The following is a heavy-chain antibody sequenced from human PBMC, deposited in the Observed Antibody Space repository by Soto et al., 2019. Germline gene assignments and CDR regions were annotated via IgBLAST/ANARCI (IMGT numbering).Heavy chain of an antibody. V-gene: IGHV4-39*07. CDR3: ARSVDP. CDR2: FYYSERT. Sequence: SETLSLTCTVSGGSISSGPYSWGWIRQPPGEGLEWIGTFYYSERTHYNPSLESRVTISVDTSKNQFSLKLSSVTAADTAVYYCARSVDPWGQGTLVTVSS. J-gene: IGHJ5*02. CDR1: GGSISSGPYS.